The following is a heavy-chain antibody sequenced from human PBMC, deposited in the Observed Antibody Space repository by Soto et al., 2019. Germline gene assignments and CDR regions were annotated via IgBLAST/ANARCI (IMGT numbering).Heavy chain of an antibody. CDR3: ASGTNGAFFVY. V-gene: IGHV3-23*01. J-gene: IGHJ4*02. D-gene: IGHD2-8*01. CDR1: GFTFSSYA. CDR2: ISGSGVST. Sequence: GGSLRLSCAASGFTFSSYAMSWVRQAPGKGLEWVSAISGSGVSTYYAESVKGRFTISRDNVKNSLYLQMNSLRAEDKAAYYCASGTNGAFFVYWGQGILVTVSS.